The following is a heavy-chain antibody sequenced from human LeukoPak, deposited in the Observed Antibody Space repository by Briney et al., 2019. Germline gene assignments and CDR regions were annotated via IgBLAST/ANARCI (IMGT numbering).Heavy chain of an antibody. Sequence: GGSLRLSCAASGFTFSSYSMNWVRQAPGKGLEWVSSISSSSSYIYYADSVKGRFTISRDNAKNSLYLQMNSLRAEDTAVYYCAREFGGMIMVDYWGQGTLVTVPS. D-gene: IGHD2-8*01. CDR3: AREFGGMIMVDY. V-gene: IGHV3-21*01. CDR1: GFTFSSYS. CDR2: ISSSSSYI. J-gene: IGHJ4*02.